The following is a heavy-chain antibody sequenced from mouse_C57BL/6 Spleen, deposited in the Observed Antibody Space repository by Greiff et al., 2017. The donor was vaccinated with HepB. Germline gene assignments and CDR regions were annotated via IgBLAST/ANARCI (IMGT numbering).Heavy chain of an antibody. D-gene: IGHD2-4*01. V-gene: IGHV1-82*01. Sequence: QVQLQQSGPELVKPGASVKISCKASGYAFSSSWMNWVKQRPGKGLEWIGRIYPGDGDTNYNGKFKGKATLTADKSSSTAYMQLSSLTSEDSAVYFCARGGLRRCYFDYWGQGTTLTVSS. CDR2: IYPGDGDT. CDR1: GYAFSSSW. J-gene: IGHJ2*01. CDR3: ARGGLRRCYFDY.